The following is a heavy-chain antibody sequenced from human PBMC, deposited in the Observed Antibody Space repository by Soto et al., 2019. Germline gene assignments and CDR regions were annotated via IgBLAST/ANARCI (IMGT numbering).Heavy chain of an antibody. CDR1: GFSFSNCW. CDR3: ARGIDNYDSSGYI. V-gene: IGHV3-7*03. Sequence: GSLRLSCAASGFSFSNCWMSWVRQAPGKGLEWVANIKQDRSETYYGDSVKGRFTISRDNAKNSLYLQMNSLRAEDTAVYYCARGIDNYDSSGYIGGKGPLVTVSS. J-gene: IGHJ4*02. CDR2: IKQDRSET. D-gene: IGHD3-22*01.